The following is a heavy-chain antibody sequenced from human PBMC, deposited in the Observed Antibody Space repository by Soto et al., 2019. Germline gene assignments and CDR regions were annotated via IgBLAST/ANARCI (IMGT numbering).Heavy chain of an antibody. CDR3: GSDTGMAYYGVDV. V-gene: IGHV3-73*01. D-gene: IGHD5-18*01. CDR1: GFTFSGSA. Sequence: EVQLVESGGGLVQPGGSLKLSCAASGFTFSGSAMHWVRQASGKGLEWVGRIRSKANSYATAYAASVKGRFTISRDDSKNTAYLQMNSRKTEDTAVYYCGSDTGMAYYGVDVWGQGTTVTVSS. CDR2: IRSKANSYAT. J-gene: IGHJ6*02.